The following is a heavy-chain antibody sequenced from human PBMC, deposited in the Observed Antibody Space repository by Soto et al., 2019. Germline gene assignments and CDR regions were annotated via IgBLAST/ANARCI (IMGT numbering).Heavy chain of an antibody. CDR3: NRGSEYDFWSGYL. V-gene: IGHV1-69*06. CDR1: GGTSTRYA. CDR2: IVPMFGTS. D-gene: IGHD3-3*01. J-gene: IGHJ4*02. Sequence: QERLVQSGAEVRKPGSSVKVSCKVTGGTSTRYAINWVRQAPGQGLEWMGGIVPMFGTSKYAQKFQGRVTITADKSTNLGYMELRSLRSEDTAVYYCNRGSEYDFWSGYLWGQGTLVSVSS.